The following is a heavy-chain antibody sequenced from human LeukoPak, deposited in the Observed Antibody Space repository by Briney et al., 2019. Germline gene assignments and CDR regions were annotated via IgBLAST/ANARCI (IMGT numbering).Heavy chain of an antibody. J-gene: IGHJ3*02. Sequence: ASVKVSCKAFGYTFTNFGVSWVRQVPGQGLEWMGWISGYNGNTNYGQKVRGRVTMTTDTSTTTAYMELRSLRSDDTAVYYCARENIVGANDAFDIWGQGTMVTVSS. CDR2: ISGYNGNT. CDR1: GYTFTNFG. CDR3: ARENIVGANDAFDI. D-gene: IGHD1-26*01. V-gene: IGHV1-18*01.